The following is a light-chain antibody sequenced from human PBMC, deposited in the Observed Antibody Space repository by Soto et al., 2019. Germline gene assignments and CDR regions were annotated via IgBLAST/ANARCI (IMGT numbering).Light chain of an antibody. CDR1: QSLRHSNGYNY. V-gene: IGKV2-28*01. Sequence: DIVMNQSPLSLPVTPGEPASISCRTSQSLRHSNGYNYLDWYLQTPGQSPQLXIYLGSNRESGVPDTFSGSGAGTDFTRKISRVEAEDVGVDYCMQALQTTWTFGQGTKVDIK. CDR3: MQALQTTWT. CDR2: LGS. J-gene: IGKJ1*01.